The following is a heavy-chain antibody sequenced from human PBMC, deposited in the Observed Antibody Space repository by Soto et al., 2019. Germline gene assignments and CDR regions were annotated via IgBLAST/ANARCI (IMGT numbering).Heavy chain of an antibody. CDR2: ISYDGSNK. V-gene: IGHV3-30-3*01. Sequence: QVQLVESGGGVVQPGRSLRLSCAASGFTFSSYAMHWVRQAPGKGLEWVAVISYDGSNKYYADSVMGRFTISRDNSKKTLYLQMNSLRAEDTAVYYCARDYYRFNSGYGFSMDVWGQGTTVTVSS. J-gene: IGHJ6*02. D-gene: IGHD5-12*01. CDR3: ARDYYRFNSGYGFSMDV. CDR1: GFTFSSYA.